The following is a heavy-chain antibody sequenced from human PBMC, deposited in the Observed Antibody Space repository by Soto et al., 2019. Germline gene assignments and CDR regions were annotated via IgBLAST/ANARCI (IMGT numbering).Heavy chain of an antibody. CDR1: GGSFSGYY. J-gene: IGHJ5*02. Sequence: QVQLQQWGAGLLKPSETLSLTCAVYGGSFSGYYWSWTRQPPGKGLEWIGEINHSGSTNYNPSLKSRVTISVDTSKNQFSLKLSSVTAADTAVYYCATRITMVRGAYGPRGCWFDPWGQGTLVTVSS. CDR3: ATRITMVRGAYGPRGCWFDP. CDR2: INHSGST. D-gene: IGHD3-10*01. V-gene: IGHV4-34*01.